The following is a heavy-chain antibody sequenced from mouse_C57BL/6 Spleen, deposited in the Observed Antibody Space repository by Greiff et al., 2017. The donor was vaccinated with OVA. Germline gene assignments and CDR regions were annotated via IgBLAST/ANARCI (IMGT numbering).Heavy chain of an antibody. J-gene: IGHJ1*03. CDR1: GYTFTSYW. D-gene: IGHD1-1*01. Sequence: QVQLQQPGAELVMPGASVKLSCKASGYTFTSYWMHWVKQRPGQGLEWIGEIDPSDSYTNYNQKFKGKSTLTVDKSSSTAYMQLSSLTSEDSAVYYCARGTVYYGSSYERYFDVWGTGTTVTVSS. CDR3: ARGTVYYGSSYERYFDV. V-gene: IGHV1-69*01. CDR2: IDPSDSYT.